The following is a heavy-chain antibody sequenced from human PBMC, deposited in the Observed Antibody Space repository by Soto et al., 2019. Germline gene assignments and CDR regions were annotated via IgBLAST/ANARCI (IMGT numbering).Heavy chain of an antibody. D-gene: IGHD3-22*01. CDR1: GGSVSSGSYY. CDR3: ARDLGYYYDSSGFLPFSFDP. J-gene: IGHJ5*02. V-gene: IGHV4-61*01. Sequence: SETLSLTCTVSGGSVSSGSYYWSWIRQPPGKGLEWIGYIYYSGSTNYNPSLKSRVTISVDTSKNQFSLKLSSVTAADTAVYYCARDLGYYYDSSGFLPFSFDPWGQGTLVTAPQ. CDR2: IYYSGST.